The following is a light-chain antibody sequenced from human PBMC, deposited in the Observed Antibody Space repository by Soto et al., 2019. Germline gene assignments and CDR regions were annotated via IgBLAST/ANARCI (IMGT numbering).Light chain of an antibody. CDR1: QSISSW. V-gene: IGKV1-5*03. CDR3: QQYNSYSRT. J-gene: IGKJ1*01. Sequence: DIPMTQSPSTLSASVGARVTITCRASQSISSWLAWYQQKPGKAPKLLIYKASSLESGVPSRFRGSGSGTEFTLTISSLQPDDFATYYCQQYNSYSRTFGQGTKVEIK. CDR2: KAS.